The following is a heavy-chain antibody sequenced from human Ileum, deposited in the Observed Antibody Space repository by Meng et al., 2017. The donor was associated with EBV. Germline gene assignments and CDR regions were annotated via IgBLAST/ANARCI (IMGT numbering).Heavy chain of an antibody. V-gene: IGHV1-8*01. J-gene: IGHJ4*02. CDR2: MNPNLGTT. Sequence: QVQLVPSGAEVKKPGASVKVSCKASGYTFTSYDINWVRQGTGQGLEWMGWMNPNLGTTGYAQKFQGSVTMTRNISKSTAYMDLSSLRSEDTAVYYCATGVADFEYWGQGTLVTVSS. CDR3: ATGVADFEY. CDR1: GYTFTSYD. D-gene: IGHD6-19*01.